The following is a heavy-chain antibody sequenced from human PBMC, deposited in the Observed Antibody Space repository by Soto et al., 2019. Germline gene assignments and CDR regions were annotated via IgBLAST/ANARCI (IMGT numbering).Heavy chain of an antibody. CDR3: AGGFTDGYIAN. CDR1: GYTFTSYW. V-gene: IGHV5-51*03. J-gene: IGHJ4*02. Sequence: EELLVQSGAEVKKPGESMKISCKNSGYTFTSYWIGWVRQLPGKGLEWMGVIYPGDSGPRYSPAFQGRVTISADESSRTAYLQWSSPKSSDTAIYYCAGGFTDGYIANWGQGTMVTVSS. CDR2: IYPGDSGP. D-gene: IGHD5-18*01.